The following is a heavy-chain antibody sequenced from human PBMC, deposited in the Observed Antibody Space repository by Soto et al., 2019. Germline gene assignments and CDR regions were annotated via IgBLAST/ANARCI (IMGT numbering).Heavy chain of an antibody. D-gene: IGHD2-15*01. CDR1: GFTFSRYS. J-gene: IGHJ4*02. Sequence: EVQLVESGGGLVQPGGSLRLSCAASGFTFSRYSMSWVRQAPGKGLEWVSYISSTSNTIDYADSVKGRFTISRDNAKNSLYLHMNSLSAEDTAVYYCARDRGCSGGICYRDLDYWGQGTLDTVSS. CDR3: ARDRGCSGGICYRDLDY. CDR2: ISSTSNTI. V-gene: IGHV3-48*01.